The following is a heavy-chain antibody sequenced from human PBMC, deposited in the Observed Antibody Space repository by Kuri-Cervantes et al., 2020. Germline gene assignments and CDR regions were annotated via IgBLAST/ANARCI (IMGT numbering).Heavy chain of an antibody. CDR2: IIPIFGTA. Sequence: SVKVSCKASGGTFSSYTISRVRQAPGQGLEWMGGIIPIFGTANYAQKFQGRVTITADESTSTAYMELSSLRSEDTAVYYCAREGIVGATSSFYYYYGMDVWGQGTTVTVSS. V-gene: IGHV1-69*13. CDR3: AREGIVGATSSFYYYYGMDV. D-gene: IGHD1-26*01. J-gene: IGHJ6*02. CDR1: GGTFSSYT.